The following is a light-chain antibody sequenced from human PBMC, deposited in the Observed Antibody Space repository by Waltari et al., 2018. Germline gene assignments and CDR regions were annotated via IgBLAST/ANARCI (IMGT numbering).Light chain of an antibody. CDR3: QTWDLIAVT. CDR1: NLGHTY. CDR2: QNN. J-gene: IGLJ2*01. V-gene: IGLV3-1*01. Sequence: SYEVTQPPPLSVPPGQTASLTCSGENLGHTYTSWYQQRPGQSPLLVRHQNNVRPSGIPERFSGSSSGNTATLTISGTLSMDEAVYYCQTWDLIAVTFGGGTQLTVL.